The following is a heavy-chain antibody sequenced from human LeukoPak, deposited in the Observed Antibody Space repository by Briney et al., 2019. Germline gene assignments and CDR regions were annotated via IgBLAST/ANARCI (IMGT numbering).Heavy chain of an antibody. CDR3: ARAGYDSSRYYFFDY. J-gene: IGHJ4*02. D-gene: IGHD3-22*01. CDR2: ISSNGDSA. Sequence: GGSLRLSCAASGFTFNSYAMHWVRQAPGKGLEYVSGISSNGDSAYYVNSVKGRFTISRDNSKNTLYLQMGCLRAEDMAVYYCARAGYDSSRYYFFDYWGQGTLVTVSS. CDR1: GFTFNSYA. V-gene: IGHV3-64*01.